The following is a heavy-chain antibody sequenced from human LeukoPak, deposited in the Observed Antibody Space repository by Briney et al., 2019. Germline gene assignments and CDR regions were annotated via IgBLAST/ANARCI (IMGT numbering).Heavy chain of an antibody. CDR3: ARDRLPGLFDY. CDR1: GFTFSSYD. Sequence: PGGSLRLSCAASGFTFSSYDMNWVRQAPGKGLEWVANIKQDGSEKYYVDSVKGRFTISRDNAKNSLYLQMNSLRAEDTAAYYCARDRLPGLFDYWGQGTLVTVSS. V-gene: IGHV3-7*01. CDR2: IKQDGSEK. J-gene: IGHJ4*02. D-gene: IGHD5-18*01.